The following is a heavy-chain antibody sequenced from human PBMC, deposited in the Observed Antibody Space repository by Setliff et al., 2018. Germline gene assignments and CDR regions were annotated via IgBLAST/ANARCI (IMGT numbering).Heavy chain of an antibody. Sequence: PGGSLRLSCGASGFTYKNDWVSWVRQAPGKGLEWLASINPDGSEKYYADSVKGRFTISRDNTKASLYLQMNSLRPEDTAVYYCARDPGGGHPSYYGMDVWGQGTTVTVSS. CDR2: INPDGSEK. D-gene: IGHD2-15*01. CDR3: ARDPGGGHPSYYGMDV. CDR1: GFTYKNDW. V-gene: IGHV3-7*01. J-gene: IGHJ6*02.